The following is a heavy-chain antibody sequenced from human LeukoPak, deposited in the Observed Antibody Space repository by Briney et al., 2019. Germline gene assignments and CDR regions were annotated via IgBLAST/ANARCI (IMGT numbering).Heavy chain of an antibody. CDR3: AKDLGYCSGGSCYYLDY. J-gene: IGHJ4*02. Sequence: PGGSLRLSCAASGFTFSSYWMSWVRQAPGKGLEWVSAISGSGGSTYYADSVKGRFTISRDNSKNTLYLQMNSLRAEDTAVYYCAKDLGYCSGGSCYYLDYWGQGTLVTVSS. CDR2: ISGSGGST. CDR1: GFTFSSYW. V-gene: IGHV3-23*01. D-gene: IGHD2-15*01.